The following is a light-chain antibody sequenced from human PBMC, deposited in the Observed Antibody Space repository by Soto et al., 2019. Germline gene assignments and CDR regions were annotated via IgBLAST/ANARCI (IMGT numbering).Light chain of an antibody. J-gene: IGLJ3*02. Sequence: QSALTQPASVSGSPGQSITISCTGTSSDVGSYNYVSWYQHHPGKAPKVMIYDVSKRPSGVPDRFSGSKSGNTASLTISGLQAEDEADYYCCSYAGSYTGVFGGGTQLTVL. CDR1: SSDVGSYNY. CDR2: DVS. CDR3: CSYAGSYTGV. V-gene: IGLV2-11*01.